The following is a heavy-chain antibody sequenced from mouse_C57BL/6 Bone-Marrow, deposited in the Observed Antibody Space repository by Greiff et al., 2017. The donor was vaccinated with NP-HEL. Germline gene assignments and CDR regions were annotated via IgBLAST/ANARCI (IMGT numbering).Heavy chain of an antibody. J-gene: IGHJ4*01. CDR1: GYTFTNYW. D-gene: IGHD6-1*01. Sequence: QVQLQQSGAELVRPGTSVKMSCKASGYTFTNYWIGWAKQRPGHGLEWIGDIYPGGGYTKYTEKFKGKATLTADKSSSTAYMQFSSLTSEDSAIFYCVIAHPYAMDYWRQGTSVAVSS. CDR2: IYPGGGYT. CDR3: VIAHPYAMDY. V-gene: IGHV1-63*01.